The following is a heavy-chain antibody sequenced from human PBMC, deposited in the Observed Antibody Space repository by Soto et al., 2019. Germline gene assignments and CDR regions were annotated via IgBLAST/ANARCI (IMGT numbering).Heavy chain of an antibody. CDR3: ARHSDWFGAAQVKYYYY. CDR2: IYYSGSA. J-gene: IGHJ4*02. CDR1: GGSVISGYYY. V-gene: IGHV4-61*01. D-gene: IGHD3-10*01. Sequence: SETLSLTCSVSGGSVISGYYYWSWIRQPPGKGLEWIGYIYYSGSANYNPSLKGRVTISVDTSKNQFSLRLTSVTAADTAVYYCARHSDWFGAAQVKYYYYCGQRTLVTVSS.